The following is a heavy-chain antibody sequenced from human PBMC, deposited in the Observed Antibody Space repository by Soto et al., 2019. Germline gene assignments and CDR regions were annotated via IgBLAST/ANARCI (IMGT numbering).Heavy chain of an antibody. CDR2: IYPGDSDS. J-gene: IGHJ6*02. Sequence: GESLKISCKGSGYSFTSYWIGWVRQMPGKGLEWMGIIYPGDSDSRYSPSFQGQVTISADKSISTAYLQWSSLKASDTAMYYCARLSSYNYYYYGIDVWGQGSTVTVSS. CDR3: ARLSSYNYYYYGIDV. V-gene: IGHV5-51*01. CDR1: GYSFTSYW. D-gene: IGHD2-2*01.